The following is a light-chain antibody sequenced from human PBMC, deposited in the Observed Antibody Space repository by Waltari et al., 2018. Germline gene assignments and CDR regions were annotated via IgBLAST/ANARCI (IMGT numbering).Light chain of an antibody. V-gene: IGKV3-11*01. CDR3: QQRSNWPT. CDR2: DAS. J-gene: IGKJ1*01. Sequence: EIVLTQSPATLSLSPGERATLSCRASQSVSSYLAWYQQKPGQAPRLLIYDASKRANGIPARFSGSGSGTDFTLTISSLEPEDFAVYYCQQRSNWPTFGQGTKVEIK. CDR1: QSVSSY.